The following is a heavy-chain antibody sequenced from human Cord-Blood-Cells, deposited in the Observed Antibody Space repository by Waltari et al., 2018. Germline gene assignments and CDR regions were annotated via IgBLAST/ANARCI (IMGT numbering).Heavy chain of an antibody. V-gene: IGHV1-2*02. J-gene: IGHJ4*02. CDR1: GYTFTGYY. Sequence: QVQLVQSGAEVKKPGASVKVSCKASGYTFTGYYMHWVRQAPGQGLEWRGWIKPNSGGTNYAQKFQGRVTMTRDTSISTAYMELSRLRSDDTAVYYCARDLYYYGSGSYPDFDYWGQGTLVTVSS. CDR2: IKPNSGGT. D-gene: IGHD3-10*01. CDR3: ARDLYYYGSGSYPDFDY.